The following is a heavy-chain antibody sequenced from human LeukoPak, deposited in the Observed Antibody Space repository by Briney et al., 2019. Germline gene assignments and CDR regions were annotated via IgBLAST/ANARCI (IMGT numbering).Heavy chain of an antibody. CDR3: ARVVAEFTMIVVVPKYYFDY. V-gene: IGHV4-39*07. J-gene: IGHJ4*02. D-gene: IGHD3-22*01. Sequence: LETLSLTCTVSGGSISSSSYYWGWIRQPPGKGLEWIGSIYYSGSTYYNPSLKSRVTISVDTSKNQFSLKLSSVTAADTAVYYCARVVAEFTMIVVVPKYYFDYWGQGTLVTVSS. CDR1: GGSISSSSYY. CDR2: IYYSGST.